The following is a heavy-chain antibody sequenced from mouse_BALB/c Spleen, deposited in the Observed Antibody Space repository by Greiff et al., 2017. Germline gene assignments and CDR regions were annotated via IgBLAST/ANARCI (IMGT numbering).Heavy chain of an antibody. CDR1: GFTFSSYA. V-gene: IGHV5-9-4*01. CDR2: ISSGGSYT. D-gene: IGHD2-1*01. CDR3: AKNLLDYAMDD. J-gene: IGHJ4*01. Sequence: EVMLVESGGGLVKPGGSLKLSCAASGFTFSSYAMSWVRQSPEKRLEWVAEISSGGSYTYYPDTVTGRFTISRDNAKNTLYLEMSSLRSEDTAMYYCAKNLLDYAMDDWGQGTSVTVSS.